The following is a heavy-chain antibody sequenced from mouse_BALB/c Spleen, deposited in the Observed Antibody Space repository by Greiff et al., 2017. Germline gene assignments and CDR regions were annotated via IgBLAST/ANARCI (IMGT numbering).Heavy chain of an antibody. D-gene: IGHD2-4*01. V-gene: IGHV1-14*01. Sequence: EVQLQQSGPELVKPGASVKMSCKASGYTFTSYVMHWVKQKPGQGLEWIGYINPYNDGTKYNEKFKGKATLTSDKSSSTAYMELSSLTSEDSAVYYCARQMDDYASAWFAYWGQGTLVTVSA. J-gene: IGHJ3*01. CDR2: INPYNDGT. CDR1: GYTFTSYV. CDR3: ARQMDDYASAWFAY.